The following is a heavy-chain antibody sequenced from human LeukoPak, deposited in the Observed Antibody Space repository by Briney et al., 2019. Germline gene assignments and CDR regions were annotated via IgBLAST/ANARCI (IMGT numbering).Heavy chain of an antibody. D-gene: IGHD2-2*01. CDR2: IYYSGST. CDR1: GGSISSYY. CDR3: AKEEGSAAIAY. Sequence: PSETLSLTCTVSGGSISSYYWSWIRQPPGKGLEWIGYIYYSGSTNYNPSLKSRVTISVDTSKNQFSLELSSVTAADTAVYYCAKEEGSAAIAYWGQGTLVTVSS. J-gene: IGHJ4*02. V-gene: IGHV4-59*12.